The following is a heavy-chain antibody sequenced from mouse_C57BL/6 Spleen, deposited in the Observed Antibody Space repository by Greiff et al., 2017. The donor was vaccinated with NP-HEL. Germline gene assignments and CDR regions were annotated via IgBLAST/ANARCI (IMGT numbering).Heavy chain of an antibody. D-gene: IGHD1-1*01. CDR2: ISDGGSYT. CDR3: ARYYYGSSFAY. V-gene: IGHV5-4*01. J-gene: IGHJ3*01. Sequence: DVHLVESGGGLVKPGGSLKLSCAASGFTFSSYAMSWVRQTPEKRLEWVATISDGGSYTYYPDNVKGRFTISRDNAKNNLYLQMSHLKSEDTAMYYCARYYYGSSFAYWGQGTLVTVSA. CDR1: GFTFSSYA.